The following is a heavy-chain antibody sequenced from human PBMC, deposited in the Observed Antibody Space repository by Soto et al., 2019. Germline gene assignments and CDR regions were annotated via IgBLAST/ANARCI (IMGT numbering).Heavy chain of an antibody. J-gene: IGHJ5*02. Sequence: QVQLQQSGPRLVEPSGTLSLTCVVSGGSVSTGDWWSWVRQPPGKGLEWIGDSYHRGSTNYNPSLKSRITISVDKSKNQFSLKLTSVTAADTAVYYCARERRVGATLVWWFDPWGQGTLVTVSS. CDR3: ARERRVGATLVWWFDP. D-gene: IGHD1-26*01. CDR1: GGSVSTGDW. V-gene: IGHV4-4*02. CDR2: SYHRGST.